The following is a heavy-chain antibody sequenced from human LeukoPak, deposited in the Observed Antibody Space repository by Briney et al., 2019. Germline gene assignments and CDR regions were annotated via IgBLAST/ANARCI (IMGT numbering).Heavy chain of an antibody. CDR2: IYYSGST. D-gene: IGHD6-19*01. Sequence: PSETLSLTCTVSGGSISSSSYYWGWIRQPPGKGLEWIGSIYYSGSTYYNPSLKSRVTISVDTSKNQFSLKLSSVTAADTAVYYCARRRTLVSPSGYDYYYGMDVWGQGTTVTVSS. V-gene: IGHV4-39*01. CDR1: GGSISSSSYY. CDR3: ARRRTLVSPSGYDYYYGMDV. J-gene: IGHJ6*02.